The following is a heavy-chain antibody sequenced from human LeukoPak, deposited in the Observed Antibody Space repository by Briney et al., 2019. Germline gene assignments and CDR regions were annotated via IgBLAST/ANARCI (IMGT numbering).Heavy chain of an antibody. CDR3: ARDPSGYYFRFDY. J-gene: IGHJ4*02. V-gene: IGHV3-21*01. D-gene: IGHD3-22*01. Sequence: GGSLRLSCAASGFTFSSYSMNWVRQAPGKGLEWVSSISSSSSYIYYADSVKGRFTISRDNAKNSLYLQMNSLRAEDTAVYYCARDPSGYYFRFDYWGPGNPGHRLL. CDR2: ISSSSSYI. CDR1: GFTFSSYS.